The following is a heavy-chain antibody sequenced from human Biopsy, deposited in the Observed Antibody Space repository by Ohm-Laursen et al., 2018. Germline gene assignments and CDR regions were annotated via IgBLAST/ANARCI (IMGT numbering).Heavy chain of an antibody. J-gene: IGHJ4*02. V-gene: IGHV1-46*01. CDR3: ARGPRGLVVITTTALYFDY. CDR1: GYTFTSYY. D-gene: IGHD3-22*01. CDR2: INPNNDNT. Sequence: GASVKVSCKPSGYTFTSYYLHWVRQAPGQGLEWMGRINPNNDNTAYAQKFQGRITMTKDTSTSTVYMDLSSLTFDDSAVYYCARGPRGLVVITTTALYFDYWGQGNLVTVSS.